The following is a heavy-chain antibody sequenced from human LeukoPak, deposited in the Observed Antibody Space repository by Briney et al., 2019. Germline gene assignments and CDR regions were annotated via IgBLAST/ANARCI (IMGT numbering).Heavy chain of an antibody. CDR2: ISTYNAKT. CDR3: AREYCSRTGCYCPDY. CDR1: GYTFTIYG. Sequence: GASVTLSFTSSGYTFTIYGISWDRHARGQGLEWMGGISTYNAKTNYAQKVQGRVTMTTDTSTSKVYMELRSLRSDDTAVYYGAREYCSRTGCYCPDYWGQGTLVTVSS. J-gene: IGHJ4*02. V-gene: IGHV1-18*01. D-gene: IGHD2-2*01.